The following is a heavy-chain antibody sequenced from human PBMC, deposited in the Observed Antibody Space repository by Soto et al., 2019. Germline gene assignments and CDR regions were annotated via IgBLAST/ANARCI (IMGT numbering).Heavy chain of an antibody. D-gene: IGHD3-22*01. CDR1: GYTFTSYD. CDR2: MNPNSGNT. Sequence: ASVKVSCKASGYTFTSYDINWVRQATGQGLEWMGWMNPNSGNTGYAQKFQGRVTMTRNTSISTAYMELSSLRSEDTAVYYCARGRYDSSGYQLPFDYWGQGTLVTVSS. J-gene: IGHJ4*02. V-gene: IGHV1-8*01. CDR3: ARGRYDSSGYQLPFDY.